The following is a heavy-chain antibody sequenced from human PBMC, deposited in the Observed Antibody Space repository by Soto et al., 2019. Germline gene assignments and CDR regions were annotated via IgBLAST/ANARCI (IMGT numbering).Heavy chain of an antibody. D-gene: IGHD3-10*01. CDR1: GFMFSGYG. J-gene: IGHJ4*02. V-gene: IGHV3-30*18. CDR3: AKGEVRGIIPSYFDY. CDR2: ISNDGSEK. Sequence: QVQLVESGGGVVQPGDSLRLSCAASGFMFSGYGMHWIRQAPGKGLEWVAVISNDGSEKYYGDSVKGRVTISRDNSKNTLYLQMDSLRAEDTAVYYCAKGEVRGIIPSYFDYWGLGTLVTVSS.